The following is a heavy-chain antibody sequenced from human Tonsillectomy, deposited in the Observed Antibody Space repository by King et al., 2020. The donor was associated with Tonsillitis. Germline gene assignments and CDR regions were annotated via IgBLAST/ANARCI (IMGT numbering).Heavy chain of an antibody. CDR3: ARDRGLVVAPDS. CDR1: GFTFSTFS. D-gene: IGHD3-22*01. V-gene: IGHV3-30-3*01. J-gene: IGHJ5*02. Sequence: VQLVESGGGVVQPGRSLRLSCVASGFTFSTFSMFWVRQAPGKGLEWVAVISSDGGNEFYADSVKGRFTISRDNSKNTLHLQMNSLRPEDTAVYYCARDRGLVVAPDSWGQGTLVPVS. CDR2: ISSDGGNE.